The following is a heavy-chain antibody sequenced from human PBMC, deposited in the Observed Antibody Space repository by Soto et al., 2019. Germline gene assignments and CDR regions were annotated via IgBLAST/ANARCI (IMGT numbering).Heavy chain of an antibody. CDR3: TTPEITIHSYFNTSDI. CDR2: ITSETEGGAT. Sequence: EVQLVESGGGLVEPGGSLRLACVASGFAFSNAWMTWVRQVPGKGLERVCRITSETEGGATDYGSLVRGRFIISRNDSENKLYLEMNSLKSEDKAAYDCTTPEITIHSYFNTSDIWGQGTMVTVSS. CDR1: GFAFSNAW. D-gene: IGHD3-3*01. J-gene: IGHJ3*02. V-gene: IGHV3-15*01.